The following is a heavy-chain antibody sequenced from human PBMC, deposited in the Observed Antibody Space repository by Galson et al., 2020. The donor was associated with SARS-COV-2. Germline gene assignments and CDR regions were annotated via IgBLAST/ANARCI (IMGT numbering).Heavy chain of an antibody. Sequence: ASVKVSCKVSGYTLTELSMHWVRQAPGKGLEWMGGFDPEDGETIYAQKFQGRVTMTEDTSTDTAYMELSSLRSEDTAVYYCATVPANWGSSWPFDYWGQGTLVTVSS. V-gene: IGHV1-24*01. CDR3: ATVPANWGSSWPFDY. CDR2: FDPEDGET. D-gene: IGHD6-13*01. CDR1: GYTLTELS. J-gene: IGHJ4*02.